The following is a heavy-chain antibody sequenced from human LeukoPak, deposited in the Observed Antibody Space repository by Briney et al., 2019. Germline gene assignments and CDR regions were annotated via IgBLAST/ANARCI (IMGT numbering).Heavy chain of an antibody. V-gene: IGHV3-23*01. CDR3: AKVEQQLVLSPVDWAYYFDY. CDR1: GFTFSSYA. D-gene: IGHD6-13*01. J-gene: IGHJ4*02. Sequence: PGRSLRLSCAASGFTFSSYAMSWVRQAPGKGLEWVSAISGSGGSTYYADSVKGRFTISRDNSKNTLYLQMNSLRAEDTAVYYCAKVEQQLVLSPVDWAYYFDYWGQGTLVTVSS. CDR2: ISGSGGST.